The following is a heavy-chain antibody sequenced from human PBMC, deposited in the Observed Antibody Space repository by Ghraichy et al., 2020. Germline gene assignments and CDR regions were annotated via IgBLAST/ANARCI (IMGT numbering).Heavy chain of an antibody. CDR3: ARMLYYDFWSGYYTGSCWFDP. CDR2: IYYSGST. J-gene: IGHJ5*02. D-gene: IGHD3-3*01. Sequence: SETLSLTSTVSGGSISSYYWSWIRQPPGKGLEWIGYIYYSGSTNYNPSLKSRVTISVDTSKNQFSLKLSSVTAADTAVYYCARMLYYDFWSGYYTGSCWFDPWGQGTLVTVSS. V-gene: IGHV4-59*01. CDR1: GGSISSYY.